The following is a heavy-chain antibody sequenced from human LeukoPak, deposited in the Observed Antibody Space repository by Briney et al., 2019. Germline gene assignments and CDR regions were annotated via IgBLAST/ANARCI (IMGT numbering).Heavy chain of an antibody. D-gene: IGHD3-3*01. Sequence: SATLSLTRAVAGGSINSYYWTWIRQAAGKEPESIGRIHSGGSTNYNPSLKSRVTMSVDTSENHFSLKLTSVTAADTAIYYCAREFGGVNRFDPWGQGILVTVSS. CDR1: GGSINSYY. CDR2: IHSGGST. J-gene: IGHJ5*02. CDR3: AREFGGVNRFDP. V-gene: IGHV4-4*07.